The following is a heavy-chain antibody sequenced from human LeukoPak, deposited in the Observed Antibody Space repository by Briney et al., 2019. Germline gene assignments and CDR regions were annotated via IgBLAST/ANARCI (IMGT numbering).Heavy chain of an antibody. CDR3: SRDDGPFGGVRFDH. CDR2: ISANNGNT. V-gene: IGHV1-18*01. D-gene: IGHD3-16*01. Sequence: ASVKVSCTAFGYTFTAYGISWVRQAPGQGLEWMGWISANNGNTNYAQKVQGRVTMTRDTSTSTAYMELRSLRYDDTAVYYCSRDDGPFGGVRFDHWGQGTLVTVSS. CDR1: GYTFTAYG. J-gene: IGHJ4*02.